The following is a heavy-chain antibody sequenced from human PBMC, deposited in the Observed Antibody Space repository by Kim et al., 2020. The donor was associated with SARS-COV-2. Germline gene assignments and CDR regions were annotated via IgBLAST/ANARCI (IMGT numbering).Heavy chain of an antibody. D-gene: IGHD3-10*01. Sequence: TTYNPSLKSRVTISVDTSKNHFSLNLKSVTAADTAVYYCARAQERVIYDYWGQGTLVTVSS. J-gene: IGHJ4*02. V-gene: IGHV4-61*03. CDR3: ARAQERVIYDY. CDR2: T.